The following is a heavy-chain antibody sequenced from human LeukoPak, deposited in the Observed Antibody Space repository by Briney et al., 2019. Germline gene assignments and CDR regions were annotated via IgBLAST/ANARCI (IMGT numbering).Heavy chain of an antibody. CDR1: GYTFTSYG. V-gene: IGHV1-18*01. CDR2: ISAYNGNT. D-gene: IGHD6-13*01. Sequence: EASVKVSCKASGYTFTSYGISWVRQAPGQGLEWMGWISAYNGNTNYAQKLQGRVTMTTDTSTSTAYMELRSLRSDDTAVYYCAREGYSSSWYTPPFDYWGQGTLVTVSS. CDR3: AREGYSSSWYTPPFDY. J-gene: IGHJ4*02.